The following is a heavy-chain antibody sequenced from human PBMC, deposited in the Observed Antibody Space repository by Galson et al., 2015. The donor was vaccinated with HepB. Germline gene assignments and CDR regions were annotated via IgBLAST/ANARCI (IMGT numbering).Heavy chain of an antibody. V-gene: IGHV3-23*01. Sequence: SLRLSCAASGFTFSSYAMSWVRQAPGKGLEWVSAIRESGDSTYYADSVKGRLTVSRDNSKNTLYLQMNSLRADDTAVYYCAKRTEGSAPDPDYWGRGTLVTVSS. CDR1: GFTFSSYA. D-gene: IGHD1-14*01. CDR2: IRESGDST. CDR3: AKRTEGSAPDPDY. J-gene: IGHJ4*02.